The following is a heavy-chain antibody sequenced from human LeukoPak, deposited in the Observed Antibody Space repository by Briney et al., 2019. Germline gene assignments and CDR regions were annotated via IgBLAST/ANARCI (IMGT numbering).Heavy chain of an antibody. V-gene: IGHV1-2*02. CDR3: ARLVLQAVAGAYYFDY. D-gene: IGHD6-19*01. CDR2: INPNSGGT. J-gene: IGHJ4*02. Sequence: GASVKVSCKASGYTFTGYYMHWVRQAPGQGLEWMGWINPNSGGTNYAQKFQGRVTMTRDTSISTAYMELSRLRSDDTAVYYCARLVLQAVAGAYYFDYWGQGTLVTVSS. CDR1: GYTFTGYY.